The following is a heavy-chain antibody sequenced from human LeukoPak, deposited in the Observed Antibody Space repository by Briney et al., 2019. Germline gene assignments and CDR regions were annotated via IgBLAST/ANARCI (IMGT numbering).Heavy chain of an antibody. Sequence: PGGSLRLSCAASGFTFSNAWMSWVRQAPGKGLEWVGRIKSKTDGGTTDYAAPVKGRFTISRDDSKNTLYLQMNSLKTGDTAVYYCTTSADNYYMDVWGKGTTVTISS. V-gene: IGHV3-15*01. CDR1: GFTFSNAW. D-gene: IGHD2-15*01. CDR2: IKSKTDGGTT. J-gene: IGHJ6*03. CDR3: TTSADNYYMDV.